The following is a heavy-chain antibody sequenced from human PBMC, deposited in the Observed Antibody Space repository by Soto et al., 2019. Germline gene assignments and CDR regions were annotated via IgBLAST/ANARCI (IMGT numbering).Heavy chain of an antibody. CDR3: AKDFGKYCSGGSCQAAFDI. V-gene: IGHV3-30*18. Sequence: GGSLRLSCAASGFTFSSYGMHWVRQAPGKGLEWVAVISYDGSNKYYADSVKGRFTISRDNSKNTLYLQMNSLRAEDTAVYYCAKDFGKYCSGGSCQAAFDIWGQGTMVTVSS. D-gene: IGHD2-15*01. CDR2: ISYDGSNK. J-gene: IGHJ3*02. CDR1: GFTFSSYG.